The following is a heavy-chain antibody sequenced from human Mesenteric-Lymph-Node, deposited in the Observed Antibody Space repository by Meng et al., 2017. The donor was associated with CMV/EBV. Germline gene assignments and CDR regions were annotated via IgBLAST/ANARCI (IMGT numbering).Heavy chain of an antibody. V-gene: IGHV3-11*01. D-gene: IGHD2-2*01. CDR1: GFTFSDYY. CDR3: ARGGGCFSTSCYAVDY. Sequence: GESLKISCAASGFTFSDYYMSWIRQAPGKGLEWVSYISSSGSTIYYADSVKGRFTISRDNAKNSLYLQMNSLRAEDTAVYYCARGGGCFSTSCYAVDYWGQGTLVTVSS. J-gene: IGHJ4*02. CDR2: ISSSGSTI.